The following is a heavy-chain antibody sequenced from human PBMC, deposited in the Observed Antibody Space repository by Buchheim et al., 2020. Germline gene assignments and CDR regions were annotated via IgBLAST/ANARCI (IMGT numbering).Heavy chain of an antibody. J-gene: IGHJ6*02. CDR3: ARERTAARPDYYYYGMDV. Sequence: QVQLVQSGAEVKKPGASVKVSCKASGYTFTSYYMHWVRQAPGQGLEWMGWMNPNSGNTGYAQKFQGRVTMTRNNSISTANMELSSLRSEDTAVYYCARERTAARPDYYYYGMDVWGQGTT. D-gene: IGHD6-6*01. V-gene: IGHV1-8*02. CDR1: GYTFTSYY. CDR2: MNPNSGNT.